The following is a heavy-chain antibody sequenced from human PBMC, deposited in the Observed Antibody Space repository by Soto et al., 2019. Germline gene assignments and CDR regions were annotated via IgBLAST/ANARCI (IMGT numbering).Heavy chain of an antibody. V-gene: IGHV4-30-4*01. CDR3: ARARGYCSGGSCYSIKYYYYYYGMDV. J-gene: IGHJ6*02. Sequence: SETLSLTCTVSGGSISSGDYYWSWIRQPPGKGLEWIGYIYYSGSTYYNPSLKSRVTISVDTSKNQFSLKLSSVTAADTAVYYCARARGYCSGGSCYSIKYYYYYYGMDVWGQGTTITVSS. CDR2: IYYSGST. CDR1: GGSISSGDYY. D-gene: IGHD2-15*01.